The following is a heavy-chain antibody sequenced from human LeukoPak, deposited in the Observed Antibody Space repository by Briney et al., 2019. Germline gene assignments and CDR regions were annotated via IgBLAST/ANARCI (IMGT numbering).Heavy chain of an antibody. CDR2: ISYDGSNT. D-gene: IGHD6-13*01. J-gene: IGHJ4*02. Sequence: PGGSLRLSCAASGFTFRAYGMHWVRQAPGKGLEWLAIISYDGSNTYYADSVKGRFTISRDNSKNTLYLQMDSLRAEDTAVYYCAKEGDISSSWYLSNYFDYWGQGTLVTVPS. CDR1: GFTFRAYG. CDR3: AKEGDISSSWYLSNYFDY. V-gene: IGHV3-30*18.